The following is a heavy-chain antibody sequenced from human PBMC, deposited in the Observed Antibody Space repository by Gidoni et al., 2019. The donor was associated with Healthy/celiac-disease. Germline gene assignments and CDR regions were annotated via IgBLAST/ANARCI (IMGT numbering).Heavy chain of an antibody. D-gene: IGHD4-17*01. CDR1: GGTFSSYA. CDR2: IIPIFGTA. CDR3: ARVPHSYGDYVQYYFDY. J-gene: IGHJ4*02. V-gene: IGHV1-69*01. Sequence: AQLVQSGAEVKQLASSVTLSCKASGGTFSSYAISWVRQAPGQGLEWMGGIIPIFGTANYEQKFQGRVTITADESTSTAYKELSSLRSEDTAVYYCARVPHSYGDYVQYYFDYWGQGTLVTVSS.